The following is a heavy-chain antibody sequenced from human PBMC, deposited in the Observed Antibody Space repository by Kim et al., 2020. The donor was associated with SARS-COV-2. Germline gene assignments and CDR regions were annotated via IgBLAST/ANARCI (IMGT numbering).Heavy chain of an antibody. CDR2: INKDGSEK. D-gene: IGHD3-22*01. V-gene: IGHV3-7*01. J-gene: IGHJ4*02. CDR1: RFTFTNYW. Sequence: GGSLRLSCAASRFTFTNYWMSWVRQAPGKGLAWVANINKDGSEKNYGDSVRGRFTISRDNTQNSLFLQMDSLRAEDTAVYYCVRGGKFYYDTTGYPDDFWGQGTLVTVSS. CDR3: VRGGKFYYDTTGYPDDF.